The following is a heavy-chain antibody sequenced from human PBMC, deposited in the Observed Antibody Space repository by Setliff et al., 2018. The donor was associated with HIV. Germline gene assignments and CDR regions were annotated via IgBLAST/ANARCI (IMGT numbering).Heavy chain of an antibody. V-gene: IGHV4-59*11. CDR3: AKGAGFYGDYTFDH. Sequence: SETLSLTCTVSGASINSHYWSWIRQSPGRELEWIGYIYSTGSTNYNPSLKSRVTISVDTSKNQFSLKLSSVTAADTAVYYCAKGAGFYGDYTFDHWGQGRQVTVSS. CDR1: GASINSHY. D-gene: IGHD4-17*01. CDR2: IYSTGST. J-gene: IGHJ4*02.